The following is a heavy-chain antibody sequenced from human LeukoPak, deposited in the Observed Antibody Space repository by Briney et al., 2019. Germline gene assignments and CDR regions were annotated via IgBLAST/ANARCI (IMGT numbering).Heavy chain of an antibody. Sequence: SETLSLTCTVSGGSISSSSYYWGWIRQPPGKGLEWIGSIYYSGSTYYNPSLKSRVTISVDTSRNQFSLKLSSVTAADTAVYYCASLVPLVAAAGTFDYWGQGTLVTVSS. V-gene: IGHV4-39*01. CDR1: GGSISSSSYY. CDR2: IYYSGST. D-gene: IGHD6-13*01. CDR3: ASLVPLVAAAGTFDY. J-gene: IGHJ4*02.